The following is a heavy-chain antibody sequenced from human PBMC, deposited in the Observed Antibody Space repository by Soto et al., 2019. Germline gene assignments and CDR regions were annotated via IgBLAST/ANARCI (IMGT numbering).Heavy chain of an antibody. CDR1: AGTFISYA. CDR2: IIPIFGTA. V-gene: IGHV1-69*01. D-gene: IGHD6-19*01. Sequence: KVSSNASAGTFISYAISWGRRAPGQGLEWMGGIIPIFGTANYAQKFQGRVTITADESTSTAYMELSSLRSEDTAVYYCERSPAGWDAQVDYWGQGTLVTVSS. CDR3: ERSPAGWDAQVDY. J-gene: IGHJ4*02.